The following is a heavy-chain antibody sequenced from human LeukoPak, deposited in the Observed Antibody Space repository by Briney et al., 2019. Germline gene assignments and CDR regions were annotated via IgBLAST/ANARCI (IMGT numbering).Heavy chain of an antibody. J-gene: IGHJ3*02. CDR2: ISSSSSYI. V-gene: IGHV3-21*01. CDR1: GLTFSSHE. Sequence: GGSLRLSCAASGLTFSSHEMNWVRQAPGKGLEWVSSISSSSSYIYYADSVKGRFTISRDNAKNSLYLQMNSLRAEDTAVYYCASLSPQRDAFDIWGQGTMVTVSS. CDR3: ASLSPQRDAFDI.